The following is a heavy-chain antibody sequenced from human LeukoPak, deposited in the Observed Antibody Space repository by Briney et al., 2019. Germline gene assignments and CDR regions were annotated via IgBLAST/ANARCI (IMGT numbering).Heavy chain of an antibody. Sequence: ASVKVSCKASGYTFTNYGISWVRQAPGQGLEWMGWISAYNGNTNYAQKLQGRVTMTIDTSTSTAYMELRSLRSDDTAVYYCARDPMVRGVPRAFDIWGQGTMVTVSS. CDR3: ARDPMVRGVPRAFDI. CDR1: GYTFTNYG. V-gene: IGHV1-18*01. CDR2: ISAYNGNT. J-gene: IGHJ3*02. D-gene: IGHD3-10*01.